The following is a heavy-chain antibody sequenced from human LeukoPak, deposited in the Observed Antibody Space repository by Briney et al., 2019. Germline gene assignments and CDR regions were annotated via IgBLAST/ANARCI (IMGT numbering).Heavy chain of an antibody. D-gene: IGHD4-23*01. CDR2: IYYSGST. CDR1: GGSISSGDYY. CDR3: ARDLLNEGNHLDY. Sequence: PSQTLSLTCTVSGGSISSGDYYWSWIRQPPGKGLEWIGYIYYSGSTYYNPSLKSRVTISVDTSKNQFSLKLSSVTAADTAVYYCARDLLNEGNHLDYWGQGALVTVSS. J-gene: IGHJ4*02. V-gene: IGHV4-30-4*01.